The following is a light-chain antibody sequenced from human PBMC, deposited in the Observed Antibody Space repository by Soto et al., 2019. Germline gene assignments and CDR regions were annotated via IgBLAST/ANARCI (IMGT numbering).Light chain of an antibody. CDR2: EKT. CDR3: GAWDSSLSAWV. Sequence: QSVLTQPPSVSAAPGQKVTISCSGSNSNIGNNYVSWFQQLPGTAPRLLICEKTMRPSGIPDRFSASKSGTSATLGITGLQTGDEADYYCGAWDSSLSAWVFGGGTKVTVL. V-gene: IGLV1-51*02. CDR1: NSNIGNNY. J-gene: IGLJ3*02.